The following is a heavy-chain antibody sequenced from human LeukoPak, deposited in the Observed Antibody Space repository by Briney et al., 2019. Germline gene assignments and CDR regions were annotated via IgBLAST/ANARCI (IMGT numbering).Heavy chain of an antibody. CDR1: GFTFSSYG. CDR2: ISGSGGST. CDR3: AKSKDYGDYWGFDY. Sequence: GGSLRLSCAASGFTFSSYGMSWVRQAPGKGLEWVSAISGSGGSTYYADSVKGRFTISRDNSKNTLYLQMNSLRAEDTAVYYCAKSKDYGDYWGFDYWGQGTLVTVSS. V-gene: IGHV3-23*01. D-gene: IGHD4-17*01. J-gene: IGHJ4*02.